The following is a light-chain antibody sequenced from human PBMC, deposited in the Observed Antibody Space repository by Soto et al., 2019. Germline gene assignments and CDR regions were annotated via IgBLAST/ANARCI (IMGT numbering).Light chain of an antibody. Sequence: QSVLTQPPSASGTPGQRVTISCSGSSSNIGSNPVSWYQHLPGTAPKVLIFTNNQRPSGVPDRVSGSKSGTSASLANSGLRSEDEAHYYCAAWDDSLEGVVLGGGTKLTVL. V-gene: IGLV1-44*01. J-gene: IGLJ3*02. CDR1: SSNIGSNP. CDR3: AAWDDSLEGVV. CDR2: TNN.